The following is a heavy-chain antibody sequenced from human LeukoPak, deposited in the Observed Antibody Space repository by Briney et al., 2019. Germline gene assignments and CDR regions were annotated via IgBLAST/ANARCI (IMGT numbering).Heavy chain of an antibody. D-gene: IGHD3-22*01. CDR3: AKRNYYDSRGYYEYYFDD. J-gene: IGHJ4*02. CDR2: ISGSGGRT. Sequence: GGSLRLSCAASGFTFNSYAMSWVRQAPGEGLEWLSGISGSGGRTYYADSLKGRFTISRDNSKNTLYLQMSSLRVEDTAVYYCAKRNYYDSRGYYEYYFDDWGQGTLVTVSS. CDR1: GFTFNSYA. V-gene: IGHV3-23*01.